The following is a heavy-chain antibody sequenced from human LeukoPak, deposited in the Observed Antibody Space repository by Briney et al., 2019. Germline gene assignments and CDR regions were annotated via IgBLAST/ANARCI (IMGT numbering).Heavy chain of an antibody. CDR1: GYSFTSYW. CDR3: ARLYYGSGSYYRRASKLGYYFDY. J-gene: IGHJ4*02. V-gene: IGHV5-51*01. CDR2: IYPGDSDT. D-gene: IGHD3-10*01. Sequence: HGESLKISCKGSGYSFTSYWIGWVRQMPRKRLEWMGIIYPGDSDTRYRPSFQSQTTISADKSISTAYLQWSSLKASDTAMYYCARLYYGSGSYYRRASKLGYYFDYWGQGTLVTVSS.